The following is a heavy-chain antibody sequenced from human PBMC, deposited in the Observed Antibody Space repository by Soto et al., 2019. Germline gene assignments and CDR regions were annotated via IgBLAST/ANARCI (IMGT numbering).Heavy chain of an antibody. V-gene: IGHV1-2*02. CDR2: INPNSGGT. J-gene: IGHJ4*02. D-gene: IGHD6-19*01. Sequence: ASVKVSCKACGYTFTGYYMHWVRQAPGQGLEWMGWINPNSGGTNYAQKFQGRVTMTRDTSISTAYMELSRLRSDDTAVYYCARAGIAVAFNYLPYNDYLGQGTLVTVSS. CDR1: GYTFTGYY. CDR3: ARAGIAVAFNYLPYNDY.